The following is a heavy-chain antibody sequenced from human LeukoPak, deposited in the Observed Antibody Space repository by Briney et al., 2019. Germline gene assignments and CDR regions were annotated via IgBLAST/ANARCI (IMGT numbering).Heavy chain of an antibody. V-gene: IGHV3-66*01. CDR2: IYSGGST. J-gene: IGHJ4*02. CDR1: GFTVSSNY. D-gene: IGHD3-22*01. CDR3: ASGSLGGYYDSSGYYFDY. Sequence: GGSLRLSCAASGFTVSSNYMSWVRQAPGRGLDWVSVIYSGGSTYYADSVKGRFTISRDNSKNTLYLQMNSLRAEDTAVYYCASGSLGGYYDSSGYYFDYWGQGTLVTVSS.